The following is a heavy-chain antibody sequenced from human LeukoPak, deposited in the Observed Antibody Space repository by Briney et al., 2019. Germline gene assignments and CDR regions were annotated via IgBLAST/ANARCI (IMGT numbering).Heavy chain of an antibody. Sequence: SVKVSCKASGGTFSSYAISWVRQAPGQGLEWMGGFIPIFGTANYAQKFQGRVTITADESTSTAYMELSSLRSEDTAVYYCARELTTVTTNWFDPWGQGTLVTVSS. CDR3: ARELTTVTTNWFDP. V-gene: IGHV1-69*13. CDR2: FIPIFGTA. CDR1: GGTFSSYA. D-gene: IGHD4-11*01. J-gene: IGHJ5*02.